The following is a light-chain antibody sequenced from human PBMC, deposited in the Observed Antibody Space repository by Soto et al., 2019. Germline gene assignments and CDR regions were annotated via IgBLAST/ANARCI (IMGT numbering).Light chain of an antibody. J-gene: IGLJ3*02. CDR3: CSYAGTNNFVV. CDR1: SGDVGGYNF. Sequence: QSVLTQPPSASGSPGQSVTISCTGTSGDVGGYNFVSWYQQHPGKAPKLIIYEVNKRPSGVPNRFSGSKSGNTASLTVSGLQAEDEADYHCCSYAGTNNFVVFGGGTKVTVL. V-gene: IGLV2-8*01. CDR2: EVN.